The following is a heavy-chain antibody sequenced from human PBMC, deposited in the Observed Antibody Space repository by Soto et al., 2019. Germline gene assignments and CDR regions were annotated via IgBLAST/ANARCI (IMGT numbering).Heavy chain of an antibody. CDR2: IYWDDAK. D-gene: IGHD6-25*01. V-gene: IGHV2-5*02. J-gene: IGHJ4*02. CDR3: AHFTAAVGLPDY. Sequence: SGPTLVHPTQTLTLTHSFSRFLLPTSAVGVGWIRQPPRKALEWLALIYWDDAKRYSPSLKSRLTITKDTSKNQVVLTMTNMVPVDTATYYCAHFTAAVGLPDYWGQGTLVTVSS. CDR1: RFLLPTSAVG.